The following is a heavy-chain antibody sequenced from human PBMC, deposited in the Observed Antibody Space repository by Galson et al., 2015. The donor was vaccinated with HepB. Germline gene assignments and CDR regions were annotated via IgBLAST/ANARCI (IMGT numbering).Heavy chain of an antibody. Sequence: SLRLSCAASGFNVSSNYMSWVRQAPGKGLEWVSVIYSGGSTYYADSVKGRFTISRDNSKNTLYLQMNSLRAEDTAVYYCARAILSRRKAVAGPVYGMDVWGQGTTVTVSS. V-gene: IGHV3-66*01. CDR1: GFNVSSNY. J-gene: IGHJ6*02. CDR2: IYSGGST. CDR3: ARAILSRRKAVAGPVYGMDV. D-gene: IGHD6-19*01.